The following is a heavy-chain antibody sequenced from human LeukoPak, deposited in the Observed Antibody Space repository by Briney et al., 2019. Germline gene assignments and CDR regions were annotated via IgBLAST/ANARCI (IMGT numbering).Heavy chain of an antibody. CDR3: ARVPPYYYYYMDV. J-gene: IGHJ6*03. Sequence: GGSLRLSCAASGFTFSSYAMHWVRQAPGKGLEYVSAISSNGGSTYYANSVKGRFTISRDNSKNTLYLQMGSLRAEDMAVYYCARVPPYYYYYMDVWGKGTTVTVSS. V-gene: IGHV3-64*01. CDR1: GFTFSSYA. CDR2: ISSNGGST.